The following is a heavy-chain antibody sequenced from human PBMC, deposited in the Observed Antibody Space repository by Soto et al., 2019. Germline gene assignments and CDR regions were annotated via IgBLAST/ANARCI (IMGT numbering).Heavy chain of an antibody. J-gene: IGHJ3*02. Sequence: EVQLLESGGGLVQPGGSLRLSCAASGFTFSSYAMTWVRQAPAQGLEWVSGISGSGGGTYYVDSVKGRFTISRDSSKNTLYLQMDSLRAEDTAVYYCAKKTDSSSPWGALDIWGQGTMVSVSS. V-gene: IGHV3-23*01. CDR1: GFTFSSYA. CDR2: ISGSGGGT. CDR3: AKKTDSSSPWGALDI. D-gene: IGHD6-6*01.